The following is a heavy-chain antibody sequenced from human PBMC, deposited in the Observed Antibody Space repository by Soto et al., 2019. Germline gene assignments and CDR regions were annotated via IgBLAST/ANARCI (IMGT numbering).Heavy chain of an antibody. Sequence: GGSLTLSCAASGFTFSSYGMHWVRQAPGKGLEWVAVISYDGSNKYYADSVKGRFTISRDNSKNTLYLQMNSLRAEDTAVYYCAKDPMQGGSYYAFDYWGQGTLVTVSS. CDR3: AKDPMQGGSYYAFDY. D-gene: IGHD1-26*01. J-gene: IGHJ4*02. CDR2: ISYDGSNK. V-gene: IGHV3-30*18. CDR1: GFTFSSYG.